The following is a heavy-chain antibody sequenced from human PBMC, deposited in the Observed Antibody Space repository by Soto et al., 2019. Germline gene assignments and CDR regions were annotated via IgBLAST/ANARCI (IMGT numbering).Heavy chain of an antibody. J-gene: IGHJ3*02. CDR3: AREKADIVVVVPAPETNDVFDI. CDR1: GFTFSDYY. V-gene: IGHV3-11*01. D-gene: IGHD2-15*01. CDR2: ISSSGSRT. Sequence: QVQLVESGGGLVKPGGSLRLCCAASGFTFSDYYMTWIRQAPGKGREWVSYISSSGSRTYYADSVKGRFTISRDIAKNSLYLQMNRLRAADTAVYYCAREKADIVVVVPAPETNDVFDIWGQGTWVTVSS.